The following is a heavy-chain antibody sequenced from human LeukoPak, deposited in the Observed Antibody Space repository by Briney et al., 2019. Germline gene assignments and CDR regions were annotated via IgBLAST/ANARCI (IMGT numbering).Heavy chain of an antibody. Sequence: ASVKVSCKASGYTFTGYYIHWVRQAPGQGLEWMGWINPNSGGTRYAQSFQGWVIVTRDTSISTAYMELSRLRSDDTAVYYCARGTLRLGEFAVTYYFDFWGQGTLVTVSS. CDR3: ARGTLRLGEFAVTYYFDF. CDR1: GYTFTGYY. J-gene: IGHJ4*02. D-gene: IGHD3-16*01. CDR2: INPNSGGT. V-gene: IGHV1-2*04.